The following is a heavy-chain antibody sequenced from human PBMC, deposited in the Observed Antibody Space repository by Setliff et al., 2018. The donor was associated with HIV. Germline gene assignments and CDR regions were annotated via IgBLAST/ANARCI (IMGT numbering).Heavy chain of an antibody. CDR2: FDPEDGET. V-gene: IGHV1-24*01. CDR3: ATEPGYSSTWYSESFQH. J-gene: IGHJ1*01. Sequence: WASVKVSCKISGYTLTELSIHWVRQAPGKGLEWMANFDPEDGETFYAQKFQGRLTMTEDTSTDTAYMELSSLRSDDTAMYYCATEPGYSSTWYSESFQHWGQGTVVTVSS. CDR1: GYTLTELS. D-gene: IGHD6-13*01.